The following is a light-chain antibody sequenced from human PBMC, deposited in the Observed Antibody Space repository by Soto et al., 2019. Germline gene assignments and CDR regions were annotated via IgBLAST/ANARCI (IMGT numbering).Light chain of an antibody. CDR1: SSDVGGYNY. CDR3: CSYAGNSYG. J-gene: IGLJ1*01. CDR2: GDS. V-gene: IGLV2-14*01. Sequence: QSALTQPASVSGSPGQSITISCTGTSSDVGGYNYVSWYQQHPGKAPKLMIYGDSKRPSGVSNRFSGSKSGNTASLTISGLQAEDEADYYCCSYAGNSYGFGTRTKLTVL.